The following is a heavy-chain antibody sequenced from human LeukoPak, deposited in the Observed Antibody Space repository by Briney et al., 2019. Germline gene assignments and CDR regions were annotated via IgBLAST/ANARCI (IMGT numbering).Heavy chain of an antibody. V-gene: IGHV4-39*01. CDR3: ARHSRDYGDY. Sequence: SETLSLACTVSGGSISSSSYYWGWIRQPPGKGLEWIGSIYYSGSTYYNPSLKSRVTISVDTSKNQFSLKLSSVTAADTAVYYCARHSRDYGDYWGQGTLVTVSS. CDR2: IYYSGST. D-gene: IGHD2-2*01. J-gene: IGHJ4*02. CDR1: GGSISSSSYY.